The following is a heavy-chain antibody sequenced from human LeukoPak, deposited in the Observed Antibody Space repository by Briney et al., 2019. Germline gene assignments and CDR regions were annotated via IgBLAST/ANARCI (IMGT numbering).Heavy chain of an antibody. J-gene: IGHJ3*02. D-gene: IGHD6-13*01. CDR2: IKQDGSEK. CDR1: GFTFSSYW. CDR3: ASVAATDAFDI. Sequence: GGSLRLSCAASGFTFSSYWMSWVRQAPGKGLEWVANIKQDGSEKYYVDSVKGRFTISRDNAKNSLYLQMNSLKAEDTAVYYCASVAATDAFDIWGQGTMVTVSS. V-gene: IGHV3-7*01.